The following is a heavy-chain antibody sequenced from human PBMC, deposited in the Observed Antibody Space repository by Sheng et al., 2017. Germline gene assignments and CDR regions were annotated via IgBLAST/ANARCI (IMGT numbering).Heavy chain of an antibody. CDR1: GGSISSSSYY. D-gene: IGHD6-19*01. J-gene: IGHJ6*02. CDR3: ARDRLQQWPKYYYYGMDV. Sequence: QLQLQESGPGLVKPSETLSLSCTVSGGSISSSSYYWGWIRQPPGKGLEWIGSIYYSGSTYYNPSLKSRLTISVDTSKNQFSLKLSSVTAADTAVYYCARDRLQQWPKYYYYGMDVWGQGTTVTV. CDR2: IYYSGST. V-gene: IGHV4-39*07.